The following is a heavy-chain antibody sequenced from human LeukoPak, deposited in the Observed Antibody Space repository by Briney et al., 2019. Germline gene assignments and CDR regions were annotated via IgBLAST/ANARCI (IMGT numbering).Heavy chain of an antibody. CDR3: ARDRNYVFDY. J-gene: IGHJ4*02. CDR1: DVSISSQY. CDR2: ISPSGST. Sequence: SETLSLTCTVSDVSISSQYWSWIREPPGKGLEWIGYISPSGSTNYNPSLESRLALSRDTSKNQFSLNLSSVTAADTAVYYCARDRNYVFDYWGQGILVTVSS. V-gene: IGHV4-59*11. D-gene: IGHD3-16*01.